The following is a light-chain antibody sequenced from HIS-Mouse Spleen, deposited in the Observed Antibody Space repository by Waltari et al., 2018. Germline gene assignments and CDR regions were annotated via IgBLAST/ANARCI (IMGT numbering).Light chain of an antibody. Sequence: QSVLTPPPSVFWSPGPAVTISCTGTIRDGCAYNYVYLYQQHPGQAPNLMIYEVSKRPSGVPDRFSGSKSGNTASLTISGLQAEDEADYYCCSYAGSYTRYVFGTGTKVTVL. V-gene: IGLV2-11*01. CDR2: EVS. CDR1: IRDGCAYNY. J-gene: IGLJ1*01. CDR3: CSYAGSYTRYV.